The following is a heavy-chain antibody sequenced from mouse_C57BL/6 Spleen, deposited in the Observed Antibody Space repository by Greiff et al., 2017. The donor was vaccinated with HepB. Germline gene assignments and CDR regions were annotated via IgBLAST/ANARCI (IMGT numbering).Heavy chain of an antibody. CDR1: GYTFTSYW. Sequence: VQLQQSGAELAKPGASVKLSCKASGYTFTSYWMHWVKQRPGQGLEWIGYINPSSGYTKYNQKFKDKATLTADKSSSTAYMQLSSLTYEDSAVYYCARCTYDYERAMDYWGQGTSVTVSS. CDR3: ARCTYDYERAMDY. J-gene: IGHJ4*01. D-gene: IGHD2-4*01. CDR2: INPSSGYT. V-gene: IGHV1-7*01.